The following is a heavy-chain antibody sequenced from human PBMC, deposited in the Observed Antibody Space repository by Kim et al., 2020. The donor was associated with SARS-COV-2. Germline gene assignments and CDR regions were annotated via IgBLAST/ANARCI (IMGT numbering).Heavy chain of an antibody. CDR2: ISSSSSTI. Sequence: GGSLRLSCAASGFTFSSYSMNWVRQAPGKGLEWVSYISSSSSTIYYADSVKGRFTISRDNAKNSLYLQMNSLRDEDTAVYYCARVSGTVTTYYYGMDVWGRGTTLTVSS. CDR1: GFTFSSYS. J-gene: IGHJ6*02. D-gene: IGHD4-17*01. CDR3: ARVSGTVTTYYYGMDV. V-gene: IGHV3-48*02.